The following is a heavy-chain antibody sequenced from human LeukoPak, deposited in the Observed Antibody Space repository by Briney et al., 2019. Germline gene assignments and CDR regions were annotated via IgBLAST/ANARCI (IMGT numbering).Heavy chain of an antibody. D-gene: IGHD6-19*01. CDR2: IIPIFGTA. CDR3: ARGYSSGWSQKNYYMDV. V-gene: IGHV1-69*05. CDR1: GGTFSSYA. Sequence: SVKVSCKASGGTFSSYAISWVRQAPGQGLEWMGGIIPIFGTANYAQKFQGRVTITTDESTSTAYMELSSLRSEDTAVYYCARGYSSGWSQKNYYMDVWGKGTTVTVSS. J-gene: IGHJ6*03.